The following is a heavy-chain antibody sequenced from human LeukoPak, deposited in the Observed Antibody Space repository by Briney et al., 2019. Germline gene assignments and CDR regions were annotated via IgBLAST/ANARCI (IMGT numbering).Heavy chain of an antibody. CDR2: ITASGSTI. CDR1: GFTLSSYE. CDR3: ARDLSRWHWKAWFDP. Sequence: PGGSLRLSCTASGFTLSSYEMNWVRQAPGKGLEWLSYITASGSTIYYADSVKGRFTISRDNTNNLLYLQMNSLRDEDTAVYHCARDLSRWHWKAWFDPWGQGTLVTVSP. D-gene: IGHD1-1*01. V-gene: IGHV3-48*03. J-gene: IGHJ5*02.